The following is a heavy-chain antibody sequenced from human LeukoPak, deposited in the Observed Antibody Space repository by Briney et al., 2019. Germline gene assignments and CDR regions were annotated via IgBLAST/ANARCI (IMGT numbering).Heavy chain of an antibody. CDR2: IYYSGST. J-gene: IGHJ4*02. CDR3: AREVGGLWTEN. Sequence: SETLSLTCTVSGGSISSYYWGWIPQPPGQGLEWIGYIYYSGSTNYNPSLKSRVTTSVDTSKNQLTRKRSSVSAADTVVYYCAREVGGLWTENWGQGAL. V-gene: IGHV4-59*01. D-gene: IGHD3-16*01. CDR1: GGSISSYY.